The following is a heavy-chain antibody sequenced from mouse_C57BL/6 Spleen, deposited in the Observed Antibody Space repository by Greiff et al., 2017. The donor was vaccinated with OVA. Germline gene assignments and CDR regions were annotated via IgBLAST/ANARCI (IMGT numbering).Heavy chain of an antibody. J-gene: IGHJ1*03. Sequence: QVQLQQPGAELVKPGASVKLSCKASGYTFTSYWMQWVKQRPGQGLEWIGEIDPSDSYTNSNQKFKGKATLTVDTSSSTAYMQLSSLTSEDSAGYYCARGGRWDRDVEVWGTGTTVTVSS. CDR2: IDPSDSYT. V-gene: IGHV1-50*01. CDR1: GYTFTSYW. CDR3: ARGGRWDRDVEV. D-gene: IGHD4-1*01.